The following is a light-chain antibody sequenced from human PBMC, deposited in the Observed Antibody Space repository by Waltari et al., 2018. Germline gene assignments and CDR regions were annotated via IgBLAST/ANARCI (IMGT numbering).Light chain of an antibody. CDR2: NTN. Sequence: QTVVTQEPSLSVSPGGTVTLPCGLSSGSVSSSPHPSWYQQTPGQPPHTLICNTNTRSSGVPDRFSGSILGNKAALTITGAQADDECDYYCVLYMGSGIWDFGGGTKLTVL. CDR3: VLYMGSGIWD. V-gene: IGLV8-61*01. CDR1: SGSVSSSPH. J-gene: IGLJ2*01.